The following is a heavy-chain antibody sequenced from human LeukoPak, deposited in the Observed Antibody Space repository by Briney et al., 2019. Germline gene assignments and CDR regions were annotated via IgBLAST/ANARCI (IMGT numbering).Heavy chain of an antibody. CDR1: GYTFTAYY. CDR2: INPNSGGT. V-gene: IGHV1-2*02. J-gene: IGHJ4*02. Sequence: TSLKVSCKASGYTFTAYYVHWVRQAPGQGLEWMGLINPNSGGTNYAQRFQGRVTMTRYTSISTAYMELSNLTSDDTAVYFCARDKGTLGGDYWGQGTLVTVS. D-gene: IGHD3-16*01. CDR3: ARDKGTLGGDY.